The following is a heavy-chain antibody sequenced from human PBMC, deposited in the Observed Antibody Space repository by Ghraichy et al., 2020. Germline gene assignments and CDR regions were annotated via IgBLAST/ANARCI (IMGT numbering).Heavy chain of an antibody. CDR3: ARQAYSSGWASYFDY. Sequence: SETLSLTCADSSYFISSGHDWGWIRQPPGKVPEWIGSIYHTGSIYDNPSLKSRVTISADTSKNQFFLKLSSVTAADTAVYYCARQAYSSGWASYFDYWGQGILVTVSS. D-gene: IGHD6-19*01. CDR1: SYFISSGHD. CDR2: IYHTGSI. J-gene: IGHJ4*02. V-gene: IGHV4-38-2*01.